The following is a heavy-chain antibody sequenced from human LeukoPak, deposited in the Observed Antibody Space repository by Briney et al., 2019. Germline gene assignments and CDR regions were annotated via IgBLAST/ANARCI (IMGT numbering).Heavy chain of an antibody. CDR1: GFIFSSYW. J-gene: IGHJ4*02. D-gene: IGHD6-19*01. V-gene: IGHV3-74*01. Sequence: GGSLRLSCAASGFIFSSYWMHWVRHAPGKGLAWVSRINTDGGSTSYADSVKGRFTISRDNAKNTLYLQMNSLRAEDTAVYYCARYTTAGYSSGWYGPSFDYWGQGTLVTVSS. CDR3: ARYTTAGYSSGWYGPSFDY. CDR2: INTDGGST.